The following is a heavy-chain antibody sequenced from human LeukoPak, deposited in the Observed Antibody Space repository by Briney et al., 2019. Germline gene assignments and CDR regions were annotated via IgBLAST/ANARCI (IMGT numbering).Heavy chain of an antibody. CDR3: ARDESGYYGSGPGWYFDL. Sequence: SQTLSLTCAISGNSVSSNSAAWNWIRQSPSRGLEWLGRTYYRSKWYNDYAVSVKSRITINPDTSKNQFSLQLNSVTPEDTAVYYCARDESGYYGSGPGWYFDLWGRGTLVTVSS. J-gene: IGHJ2*01. V-gene: IGHV6-1*01. CDR2: TYYRSKWYN. CDR1: GNSVSSNSAA. D-gene: IGHD3-10*01.